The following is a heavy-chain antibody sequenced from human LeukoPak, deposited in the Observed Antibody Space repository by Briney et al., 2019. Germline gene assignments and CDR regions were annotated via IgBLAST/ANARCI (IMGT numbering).Heavy chain of an antibody. J-gene: IGHJ3*02. Sequence: GGSLRLSCAASGFTFDDYGMSWVRQAPGKGLEWVSGINWNGGSTGYADSVKGRFTISRDNAKNSLYLQMNSLRAEDTAVYYCARVLGSPTSWDIWGQGTMVTVSS. CDR1: GFTFDDYG. CDR3: ARVLGSPTSWDI. V-gene: IGHV3-20*04. CDR2: INWNGGST. D-gene: IGHD3-16*01.